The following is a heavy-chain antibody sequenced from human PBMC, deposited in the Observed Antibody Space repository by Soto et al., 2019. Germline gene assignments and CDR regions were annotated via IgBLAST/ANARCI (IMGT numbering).Heavy chain of an antibody. CDR1: GGTFGSDA. J-gene: IGHJ5*02. Sequence: SVKVSCKASGGTFGSDAITWVRQAPGQGLEWVGRIIPIFGTTNYAQNLQGRVTISADKSTLTSYMELHSLTSDDTALYYCARDRTDSGYYTNWLDPWGQGTQVTV. V-gene: IGHV1-69*06. D-gene: IGHD3-22*01. CDR3: ARDRTDSGYYTNWLDP. CDR2: IIPIFGTT.